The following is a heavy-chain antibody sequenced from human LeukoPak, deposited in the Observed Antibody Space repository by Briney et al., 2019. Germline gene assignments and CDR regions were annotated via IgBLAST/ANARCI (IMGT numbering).Heavy chain of an antibody. J-gene: IGHJ4*02. CDR1: GFTFSSYA. CDR2: ISYDGSNK. D-gene: IGHD3-22*01. Sequence: PGGSLRLSCAASGFTFSSYAMHWVRQAPGKGLEWVAVISYDGSNKYYADSVKGRFTTSRDNSKNTLYLQMNSLRAEDTAVYYCAKDSPIHSSGYYYFDYWGQGTLVTVSS. V-gene: IGHV3-30*04. CDR3: AKDSPIHSSGYYYFDY.